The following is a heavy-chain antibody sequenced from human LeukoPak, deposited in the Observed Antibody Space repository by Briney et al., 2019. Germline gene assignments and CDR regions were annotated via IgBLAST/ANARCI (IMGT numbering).Heavy chain of an antibody. CDR2: IHYSGST. CDR3: ARHGIAERPEEFDY. J-gene: IGHJ4*02. CDR1: GGSISRYY. V-gene: IGHV4-59*08. Sequence: PSETLSLTCTVSGGSISRYYWSWIRQPPGKGLEWIGYIHYSGSTNYNPSLKSRVTISVDRSKNELSLKLSSATAADTAVYYCARHGIAERPEEFDYWGQGTLVTVSS. D-gene: IGHD6-6*01.